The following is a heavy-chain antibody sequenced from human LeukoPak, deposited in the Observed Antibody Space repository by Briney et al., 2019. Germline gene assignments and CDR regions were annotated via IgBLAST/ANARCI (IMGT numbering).Heavy chain of an antibody. D-gene: IGHD6-13*01. CDR3: ARHGTSSWYTLNWFDP. CDR2: IYYSGST. J-gene: IGHJ5*02. Sequence: SETLSLTYTVSGGSISSYYWGWIRQPPGKGLEWIGRIYYSGSTYYNPSLKSRVTISVDTSKNQFSLKLSSVTAADTAVYYCARHGTSSWYTLNWFDPWGQGTLVTVSS. CDR1: GGSISSYY. V-gene: IGHV4-39*01.